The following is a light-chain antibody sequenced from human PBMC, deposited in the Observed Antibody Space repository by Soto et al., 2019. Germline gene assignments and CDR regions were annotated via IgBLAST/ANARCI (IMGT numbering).Light chain of an antibody. CDR2: ASS. CDR1: QRISSY. Sequence: DIQMTQSPSSLSASVGDRVTITCRASQRISSYLNWYQQKPGKAPKLLIYASSSLQTGVPSRFSGSGSATAFTLTISSLQPEDFATYYCQESYSTPRALTFGGGTKVEIK. V-gene: IGKV1-39*01. J-gene: IGKJ4*01. CDR3: QESYSTPRALT.